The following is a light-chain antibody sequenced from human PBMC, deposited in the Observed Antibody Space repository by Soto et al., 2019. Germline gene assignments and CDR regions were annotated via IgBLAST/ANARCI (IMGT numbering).Light chain of an antibody. J-gene: IGKJ1*01. V-gene: IGKV3-15*01. CDR2: GAS. CDR1: QSVSSN. Sequence: EIVMTQSPATLSVSPGERATLSCRASQSVSSNLAWYQQKPGQAPRLLIYGASTRATGIPARFSGSASGTEFTLTISSLQSEDFAVYHCQQYNKWPRTFDLGTKVDNK. CDR3: QQYNKWPRT.